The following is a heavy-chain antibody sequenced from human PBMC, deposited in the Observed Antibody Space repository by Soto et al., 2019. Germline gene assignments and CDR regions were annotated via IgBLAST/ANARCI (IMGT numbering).Heavy chain of an antibody. CDR2: INPSGGST. V-gene: IGHV1-46*01. Sequence: ASVKVSCKASGYTFTSYYTHWVRQAPGQGLEWMGIINPSGGSTSYAQKFQGRVTMTRDTSTSTVYMELSSLRSEDTAVYYCARDGEVTGFFDYWGQGTLVTVSS. CDR3: ARDGEVTGFFDY. J-gene: IGHJ4*02. CDR1: GYTFTSYY. D-gene: IGHD2-21*02.